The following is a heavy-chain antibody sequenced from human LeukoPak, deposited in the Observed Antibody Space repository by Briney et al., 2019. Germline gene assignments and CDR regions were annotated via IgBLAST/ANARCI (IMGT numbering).Heavy chain of an antibody. V-gene: IGHV3-13*01. CDR3: ARDTGYYGSGSYYPFDY. Sequence: GGSLRLSCAASGFTFSSYDMHWVRQATGKGLEWVSAIGTAGDTYYPGSVKGRFTISRDNSKNTLYLQMNSLRAEDTAVYYCARDTGYYGSGSYYPFDYWGQGTLVTVSS. D-gene: IGHD3-10*01. J-gene: IGHJ4*02. CDR2: IGTAGDT. CDR1: GFTFSSYD.